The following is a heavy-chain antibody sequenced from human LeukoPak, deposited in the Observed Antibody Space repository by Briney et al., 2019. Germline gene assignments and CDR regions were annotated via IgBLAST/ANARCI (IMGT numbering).Heavy chain of an antibody. Sequence: SVKVSCKASGGTFSSYAISWVRQAPGQGLEWMGRIIPILGIATYAQKFQGRVTITADKSTSTAYMELSSLRSEDTAVYYCARECSSASCYDGDYYYYGVDVWGQGTTVTVSS. CDR3: ARECSSASCYDGDYYYYGVDV. J-gene: IGHJ6*02. V-gene: IGHV1-69*04. CDR1: GGTFSSYA. D-gene: IGHD2-2*01. CDR2: IIPILGIA.